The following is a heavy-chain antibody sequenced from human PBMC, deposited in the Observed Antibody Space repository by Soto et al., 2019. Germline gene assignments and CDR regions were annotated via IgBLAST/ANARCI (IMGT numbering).Heavy chain of an antibody. Sequence: AASVKVSCKASGYTFTSYVISWVRQAPGQGLEWMGWISAYNGNTNYAQKLQGRVTMTTDTSTSTAYMELRSLRSDDTAVYYCARARATDYDFWSGYPNWFDPWG. CDR3: ARARATDYDFWSGYPNWFDP. CDR1: GYTFTSYV. V-gene: IGHV1-18*01. J-gene: IGHJ5*02. CDR2: ISAYNGNT. D-gene: IGHD3-3*01.